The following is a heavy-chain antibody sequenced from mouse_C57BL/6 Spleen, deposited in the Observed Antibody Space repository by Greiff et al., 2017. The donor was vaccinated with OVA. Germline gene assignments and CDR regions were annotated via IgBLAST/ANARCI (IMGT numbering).Heavy chain of an antibody. J-gene: IGHJ1*03. V-gene: IGHV1-72*01. CDR1: GYTFTSYW. CDR3: ARDGEHYGSYFDV. Sequence: QVQLQQPGAELVKPGASVKLSCKASGYTFTSYWMHWVKQRPGRGLEWIGRIDPNSGGTKYNEKFKSKATLTVDKPSSTAYMQLSSLTSEVSAVYYCARDGEHYGSYFDVWGTGTTVTVSS. D-gene: IGHD1-1*01. CDR2: IDPNSGGT.